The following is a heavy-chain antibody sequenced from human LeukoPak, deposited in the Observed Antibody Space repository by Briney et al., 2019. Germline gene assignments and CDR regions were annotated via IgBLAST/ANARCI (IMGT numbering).Heavy chain of an antibody. CDR1: GYTFTSYD. CDR3: ARGPKCSGGSCSVYWFDT. CDR2: MNPNSGNT. Sequence: ASVKVSCKGSGYTFTSYDFNWGRQATGQGLEWRGWMNPNSGNTGSAQKFQGRVTMTRNTSISTAYMELSSLRSEDTAVYYCARGPKCSGGSCSVYWFDTCGQGTLVTVSS. V-gene: IGHV1-8*01. J-gene: IGHJ5*02. D-gene: IGHD2-15*01.